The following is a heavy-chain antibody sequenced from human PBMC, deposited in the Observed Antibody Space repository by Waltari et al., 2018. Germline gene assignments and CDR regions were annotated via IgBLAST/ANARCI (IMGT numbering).Heavy chain of an antibody. D-gene: IGHD2-21*01. Sequence: QVQLQQWGAGLLEPSETLSLTCAISNGPFNGYYWSWIRQPPGKGLEWIGEVDHSGSANYSPSLKSRATISFNTSQKQFSLTLTTVTAADTAEYYCARDARDWESITNSDFDSWGQGTLVAVSS. V-gene: IGHV4-34*01. CDR3: ARDARDWESITNSDFDS. CDR2: VDHSGSA. CDR1: NGPFNGYY. J-gene: IGHJ4*02.